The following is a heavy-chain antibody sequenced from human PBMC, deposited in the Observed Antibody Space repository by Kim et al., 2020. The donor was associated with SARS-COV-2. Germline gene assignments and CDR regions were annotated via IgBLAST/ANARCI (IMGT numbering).Heavy chain of an antibody. CDR3: ARGKRLGYCSGGSCYSSSSPAIDY. D-gene: IGHD2-15*01. Sequence: GGSLRLSCAASGFTFSSYGMHWVRQAPGKGLEWVAVIWYDGSNKYYADSVKGRFTISRDNSKNTLYLQMNSLRAEDTAVYYCARGKRLGYCSGGSCYSSSSPAIDYCGQGTLVAVSS. CDR1: GFTFSSYG. CDR2: IWYDGSNK. J-gene: IGHJ4*02. V-gene: IGHV3-33*01.